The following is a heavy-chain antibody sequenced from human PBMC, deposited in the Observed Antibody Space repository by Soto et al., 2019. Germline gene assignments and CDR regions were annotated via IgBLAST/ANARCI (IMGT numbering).Heavy chain of an antibody. CDR2: IIPIFGTA. J-gene: IGHJ3*02. V-gene: IGHV1-69*01. CDR1: GGTFSGYA. Sequence: QVQLVQSGGEVKTPGSSVRVSCKASGGTFSGYAISWVRQAPGQGLEWMGGIIPIFGTAKYAQKLRGRVTITADEFTTSVGVNSLRSEDTAVYYCARPNGSGFAVGFDIWGQGTMVFVSS. D-gene: IGHD3-10*01. CDR3: ARPNGSGFAVGFDI.